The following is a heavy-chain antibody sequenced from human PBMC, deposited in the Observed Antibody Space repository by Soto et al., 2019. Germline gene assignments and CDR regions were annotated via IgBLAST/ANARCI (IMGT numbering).Heavy chain of an antibody. V-gene: IGHV5-51*01. J-gene: IGHJ4*02. CDR2: IYPADSDS. CDR1: GYSFVSYW. D-gene: IGHD5-18*01. Sequence: AGASLKISCRGCGYSFVSYWIAWVRQMPRKGLEWMGSIYPADSDSTYRPSIQGHVTMSAHKSSTTVHLQWNTLKASDTAMYYCANTDGYEFEYWGQGTQVTVSS. CDR3: ANTDGYEFEY.